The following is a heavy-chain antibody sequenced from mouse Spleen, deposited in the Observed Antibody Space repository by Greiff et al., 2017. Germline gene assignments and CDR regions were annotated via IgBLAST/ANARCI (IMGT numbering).Heavy chain of an antibody. CDR2: IDPSDSYT. CDR1: GYTFTSYW. Sequence: QVQLQQPGAELVMPGASVKLSCKASGYTFTSYWMHWVKQRPGQGLEWIGEIDPSDSYTNYNQKFKGKATLTVDKSSSTAYMQLSSLTSEDSAVYYCARCYYGSSFAYWGQGTLVTVSA. V-gene: IGHV1-69*01. D-gene: IGHD1-1*01. J-gene: IGHJ3*01. CDR3: ARCYYGSSFAY.